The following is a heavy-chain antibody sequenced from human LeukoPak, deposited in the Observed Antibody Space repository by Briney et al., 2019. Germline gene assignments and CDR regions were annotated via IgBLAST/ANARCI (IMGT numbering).Heavy chain of an antibody. CDR1: GYTFTGYY. D-gene: IGHD6-19*01. V-gene: IGHV1-2*06. CDR2: LNPNSGGT. Sequence: ASVKVSCKASGYTFTGYYMHWVRQAPGQGLEWMGRLNPNSGGTNYAQKFQGRVAMTRDTSISTAYMELSRLTSADTAVYYCARGPGIVVTGTDFFGYWGQGTLVTVSS. CDR3: ARGPGIVVTGTDFFGY. J-gene: IGHJ4*02.